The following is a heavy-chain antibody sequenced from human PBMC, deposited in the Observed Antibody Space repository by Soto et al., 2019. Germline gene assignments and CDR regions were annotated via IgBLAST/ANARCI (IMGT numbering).Heavy chain of an antibody. CDR3: AKMVHGGYVSYFDS. CDR2: ISGSGDTT. V-gene: IGHV3-23*01. Sequence: GGSLRLSCAASGFTFSSYAMSWVRQAPGKGLEWVSAISGSGDTTYYADSVKGRFTISRDNSEKRLYLQMNSLRAEDTAVYYCAKMVHGGYVSYFDSWGQGTLVTVSS. CDR1: GFTFSSYA. J-gene: IGHJ4*02. D-gene: IGHD5-12*01.